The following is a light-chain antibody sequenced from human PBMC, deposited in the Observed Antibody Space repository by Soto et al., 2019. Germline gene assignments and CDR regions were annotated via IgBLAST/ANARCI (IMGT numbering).Light chain of an antibody. CDR3: QQYGSSPQT. J-gene: IGKJ1*01. CDR2: GAS. CDR1: QSVSSN. V-gene: IGKV3-20*01. Sequence: EVVMTQSPATLSVSPGERATLSCRASQSVSSNLAWYQQKHGQAPRLLIYGASNRATGIPDRFSGSGSGTDFTLTISRLEPEDFAVYYCQQYGSSPQTFGQGTKVDIK.